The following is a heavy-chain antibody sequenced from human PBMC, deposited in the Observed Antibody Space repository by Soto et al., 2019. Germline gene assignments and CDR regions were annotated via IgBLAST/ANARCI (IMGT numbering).Heavy chain of an antibody. J-gene: IGHJ6*02. CDR2: IIPIFGTA. D-gene: IGHD3-22*01. CDR1: GGTFSSYA. CDR3: ARDKVGYYDSSGYYRVSVPPDYYYGMDV. V-gene: IGHV1-69*01. Sequence: QVQLVQSGAEVKKPGSSVKVSCKASGGTFSSYAISWVRQAPGQGLEWMGGIIPIFGTANYAQKFQGRVTITADESTSTAYTELSSLRSEDTAVYYCARDKVGYYDSSGYYRVSVPPDYYYGMDVWGQGTTVTVSS.